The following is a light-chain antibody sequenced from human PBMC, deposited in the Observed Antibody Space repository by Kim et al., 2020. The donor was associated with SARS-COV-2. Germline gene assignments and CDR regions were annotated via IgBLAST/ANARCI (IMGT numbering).Light chain of an antibody. Sequence: ASPGQTASITCSGEKLGDKNVCWYQQKPGQSPLLVIYEDRKRPSGIPERFSGSNSGNTATLTISGAQAMDEADYYCQAWDRSNVVFGGGTQLTVL. V-gene: IGLV3-1*01. CDR2: EDR. J-gene: IGLJ2*01. CDR1: KLGDKN. CDR3: QAWDRSNVV.